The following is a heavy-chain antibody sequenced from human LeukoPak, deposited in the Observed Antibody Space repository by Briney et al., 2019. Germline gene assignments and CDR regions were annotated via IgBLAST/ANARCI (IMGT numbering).Heavy chain of an antibody. CDR3: ARARRGSWYPYSSGWYLDP. CDR2: ISSSSSTI. CDR1: GFTFSSYS. Sequence: GGSLRLSCAASGFTFSSYSMNWVRQAPGKGLEWVSYISSSSSTIYYADSVKGRFTISRDNAKNSLYLQMNSLRAEDTAVYYCARARRGSWYPYSSGWYLDPWGQGTLVTVPS. J-gene: IGHJ5*02. V-gene: IGHV3-48*04. D-gene: IGHD6-19*01.